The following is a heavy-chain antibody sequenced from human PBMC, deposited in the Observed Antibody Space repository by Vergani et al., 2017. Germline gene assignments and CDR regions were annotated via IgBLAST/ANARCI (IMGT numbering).Heavy chain of an antibody. CDR3: AREGGWNYVWFDP. CDR1: GYTFTSYA. Sequence: QVQLVQSGAEVKKPGASVKVSCKASGYTFTSYAMHWVRQAPGQRREGMGWSNAGKGNTKYSQKFQGRVTITRDTSASTAYLELSSLRSEDTAVYYCAREGGWNYVWFDPWGQGTLVTVSS. V-gene: IGHV1-3*01. D-gene: IGHD1-7*01. CDR2: SNAGKGNT. J-gene: IGHJ5*02.